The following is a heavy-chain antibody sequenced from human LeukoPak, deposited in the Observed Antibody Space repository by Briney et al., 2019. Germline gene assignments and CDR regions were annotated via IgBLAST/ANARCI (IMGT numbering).Heavy chain of an antibody. V-gene: IGHV4-39*01. CDR2: IYYSGST. CDR1: GGSISSSSYY. J-gene: IGHJ3*02. CDR3: ARLQFIVETPENPSEEDAFDI. Sequence: SETLSLTCTVSGGSISSSSYYWGWIRQPPGKGLEWIGSIYYSGSTYYNPSLKSRVTISVDTSKNQFSLKLSSVTAADTAVYYYARLQFIVETPENPSEEDAFDIWGQGTMVTVSS. D-gene: IGHD2-15*01.